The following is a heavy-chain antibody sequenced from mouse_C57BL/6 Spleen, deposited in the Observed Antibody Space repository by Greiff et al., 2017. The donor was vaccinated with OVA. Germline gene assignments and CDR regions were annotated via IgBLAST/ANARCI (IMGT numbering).Heavy chain of an antibody. V-gene: IGHV3-6*01. Sequence: EVQLQESGPGLVKPSQSLSLTCSVTGYSITSGYYWNWIRQSPGNKLEWMGYISYDGSNNYNPSLKNRISITRDTSKNQFFLKLNSVTTEDTATYYCARGGYDGYAMDYWGQGTSVTVSS. J-gene: IGHJ4*01. CDR3: ARGGYDGYAMDY. CDR1: GYSITSGYY. CDR2: ISYDGSN. D-gene: IGHD3-1*01.